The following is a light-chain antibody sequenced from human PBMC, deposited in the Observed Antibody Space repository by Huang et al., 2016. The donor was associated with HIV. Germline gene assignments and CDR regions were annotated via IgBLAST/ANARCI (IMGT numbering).Light chain of an antibody. Sequence: EIVLTQSPASLSLSPGERATLSCRASQSVNTFVAWYQQKPGQAPRLLIYDAANRATGIPARFSGSGSGTDFTLTISSLQPEDVAVYYCQQRSNRPLTFGGGTKVEIK. J-gene: IGKJ4*01. V-gene: IGKV3-11*01. CDR2: DAA. CDR3: QQRSNRPLT. CDR1: QSVNTF.